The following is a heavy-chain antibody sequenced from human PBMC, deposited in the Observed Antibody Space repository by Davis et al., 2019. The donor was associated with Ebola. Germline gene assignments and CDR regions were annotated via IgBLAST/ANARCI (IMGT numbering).Heavy chain of an antibody. Sequence: GESLKISCAASGFTFSSSAMSWGRQAPGKGLEWVSSIGGSGGSIYYADSVKGRFTISRDNSKNTLYLQMNSLRAEDTAVYYCAKDLGSTFAFDIWGQGTMVTVSS. D-gene: IGHD7-27*01. CDR3: AKDLGSTFAFDI. CDR1: GFTFSSSA. J-gene: IGHJ3*02. CDR2: IGGSGGSI. V-gene: IGHV3-23*01.